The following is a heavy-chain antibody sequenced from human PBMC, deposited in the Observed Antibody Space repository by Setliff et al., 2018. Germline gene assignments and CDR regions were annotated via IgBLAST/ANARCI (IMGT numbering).Heavy chain of an antibody. J-gene: IGHJ4*02. CDR3: ARAPCYFDSTGSYFDG. D-gene: IGHD3-22*01. CDR2: MYFSGST. Sequence: PSETLSLTCTVSGGSISTNSYYWGWIRQPPGKGLEWIGSMYFSGSTYYNPSLKSRVTMSIDKSKNEFSLKMSSVTAAGTAVYYCARAPCYFDSTGSYFDGWGQGTLVTVSS. CDR1: GGSISTNSYY. V-gene: IGHV4-39*07.